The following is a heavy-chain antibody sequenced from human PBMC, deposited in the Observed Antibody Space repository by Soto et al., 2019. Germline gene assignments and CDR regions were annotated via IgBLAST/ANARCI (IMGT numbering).Heavy chain of an antibody. CDR1: GFTFSSYG. V-gene: IGHV3-33*01. CDR2: IWDDGSNK. D-gene: IGHD6-13*01. CDR3: ARQKVAEAGTVPFDY. Sequence: QVQLVESGGGVVQPGRSLRLSCAASGFTFSSYGMHWVRQAPGKGLEWVAVIWDDGSNKYYADSVKGRFTISRDNSKNTLYLQMNSLRAEDTAVYYCARQKVAEAGTVPFDYWGKGTLVTVSS. J-gene: IGHJ4*02.